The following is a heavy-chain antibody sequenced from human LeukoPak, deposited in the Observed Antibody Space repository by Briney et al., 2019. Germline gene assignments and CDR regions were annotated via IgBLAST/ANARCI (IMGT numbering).Heavy chain of an antibody. Sequence: SETLSLTCSVSGGSISSFYWSWIRQPPGKGLEWIGYIYDSGSTNYNPSLKSRVTISVDTSKNQFSLKLSSVTAADTAVYYCASSTYYYGSGSYRFDYWGQGTLVTVSS. CDR3: ASSTYYYGSGSYRFDY. CDR2: IYDSGST. V-gene: IGHV4-59*01. CDR1: GGSISSFY. D-gene: IGHD3-10*01. J-gene: IGHJ4*02.